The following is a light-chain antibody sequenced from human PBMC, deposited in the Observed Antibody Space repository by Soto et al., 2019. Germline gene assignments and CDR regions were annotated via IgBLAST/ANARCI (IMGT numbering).Light chain of an antibody. J-gene: IGKJ1*01. CDR1: RTVLHGSNY. CDR2: WAS. V-gene: IGKV4-1*01. CDR3: QQYYTTPVT. Sequence: DIVMTQSPDSLAVSLGERATINCKSSRTVLHGSNYLAWYQQKPGQPPKLLIYWASTRESGVPDRFSGSGSGTDFTLTISSLQAEDVAVYYCQQYYTTPVTFGQGTKVEIK.